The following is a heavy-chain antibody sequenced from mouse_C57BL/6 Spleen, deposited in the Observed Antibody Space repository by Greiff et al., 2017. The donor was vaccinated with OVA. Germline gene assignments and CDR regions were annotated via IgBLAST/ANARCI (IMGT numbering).Heavy chain of an antibody. D-gene: IGHD1-1*01. J-gene: IGHJ4*01. CDR2: IWSGGGT. CDR1: GFSFTSYG. V-gene: IGHV2-2*01. CDR3: ARNYGSSYAMDY. Sequence: VQLQQSGPGLVQPSQSLSITCTVSGFSFTSYGVHWVRQSPGQGLEWLGVIWSGGGTDYNAAFISSLSISKDNSKSQVFLKMNSLQADDTAIYYCARNYGSSYAMDYWGQGTSVTVSS.